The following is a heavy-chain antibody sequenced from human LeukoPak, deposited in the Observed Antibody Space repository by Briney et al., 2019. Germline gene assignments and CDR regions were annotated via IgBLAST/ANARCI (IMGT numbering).Heavy chain of an antibody. CDR2: ISWDGGST. V-gene: IGHV3-43D*03. CDR1: GFTFDDYA. J-gene: IGHJ4*02. Sequence: GGSLRLSCAASGFTFDDYAMHWVRQAPGKGLEWVSLISWDGGSTYYADSVKGRFTISRDNSKNSLYLQINSLRAEDTALYYCAKDIRPPPEAIGIAAAGGFDYWGQGTLVTVSS. D-gene: IGHD6-13*01. CDR3: AKDIRPPPEAIGIAAAGGFDY.